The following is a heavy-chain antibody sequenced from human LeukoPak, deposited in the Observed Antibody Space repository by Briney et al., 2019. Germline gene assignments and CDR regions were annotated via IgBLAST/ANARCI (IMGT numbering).Heavy chain of an antibody. J-gene: IGHJ4*02. Sequence: LETLSLTCTVSGVSISSTGYYWGWVRQPPGKGLEWIGSIAYSGSTYYSPSLKSRVTISVDTSNDQFSLKLSSVTAADTAVYYCGRVSQGSGTKWGQGTLVTVSS. CDR3: GRVSQGSGTK. D-gene: IGHD3-10*01. CDR1: GVSISSTGYY. V-gene: IGHV4-39*01. CDR2: IAYSGST.